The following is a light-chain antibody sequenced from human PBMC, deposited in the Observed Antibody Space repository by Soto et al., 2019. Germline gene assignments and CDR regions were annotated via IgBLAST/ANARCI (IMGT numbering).Light chain of an antibody. CDR3: QQSYSTPIT. CDR2: AAS. CDR1: QSISSY. V-gene: IGKV1-39*01. J-gene: IGKJ5*01. Sequence: DIQMTQPPSSLSASVGDRVTITCRASQSISSYLNWYQQKPGKAPKLLIYAASSLQSGVPSRFSGSGSGTDFTLTIGSLQPDDFATYYCQQSYSTPITFGQGTRLEIK.